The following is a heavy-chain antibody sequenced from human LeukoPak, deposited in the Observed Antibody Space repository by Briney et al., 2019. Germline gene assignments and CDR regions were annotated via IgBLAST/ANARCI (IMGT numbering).Heavy chain of an antibody. CDR2: INHSGST. CDR1: GGSSSGYY. J-gene: IGHJ6*02. Sequence: PSETLSLTCAVYGGSSSGYYWSWIRQPPGKGLEWIGEINHSGSTNYNPSLKSRVTISVDTSKNQFSLKLSSVTAADTAVYYCARAPRAARPSYYYYGMDVWGQGTTVTVSS. V-gene: IGHV4-34*01. CDR3: ARAPRAARPSYYYYGMDV. D-gene: IGHD6-6*01.